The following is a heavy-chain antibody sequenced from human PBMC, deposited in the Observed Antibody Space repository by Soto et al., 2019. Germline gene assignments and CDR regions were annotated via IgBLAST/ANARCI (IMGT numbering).Heavy chain of an antibody. V-gene: IGHV4-31*03. D-gene: IGHD5-18*01. CDR2: IYYSGST. Sequence: NPSETLSLTCTVSGGSISSGGYYWSWIRQHPGKGLEWIGYIYYSGSTYYNPSLKSRLTISVDTSKNQFSLNLSSVTAADTAVYYCARDRLMATAGTARHYFGLDVWGQGTTVTVSS. J-gene: IGHJ6*02. CDR1: GGSISSGGYY. CDR3: ARDRLMATAGTARHYFGLDV.